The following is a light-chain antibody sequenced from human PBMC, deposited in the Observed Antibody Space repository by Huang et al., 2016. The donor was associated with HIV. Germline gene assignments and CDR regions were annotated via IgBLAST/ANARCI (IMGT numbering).Light chain of an antibody. Sequence: DIQMTQSPTSLSASVGDRVTITSRPSQSISTHLNWYHQRPWKAPKLLIYAASSLQSGVPLRFSGSGSGTNFTLTITSLQPDDLGTYYCQQSYRTPTFGLGTRLEIE. V-gene: IGKV1-39*01. CDR1: QSISTH. CDR2: AAS. CDR3: QQSYRTPT. J-gene: IGKJ5*01.